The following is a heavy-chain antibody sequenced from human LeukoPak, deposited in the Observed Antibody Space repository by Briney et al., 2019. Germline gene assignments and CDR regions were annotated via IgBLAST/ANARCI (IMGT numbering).Heavy chain of an antibody. J-gene: IGHJ4*02. CDR2: INHSGST. V-gene: IGHV4-34*01. CDR1: GGSFSGYY. D-gene: IGHD3-10*01. Sequence: SSETLSLTCAAYGGSFSGYYWSWIRQPPGKGLEWIGVINHSGSTNYNPSLKSRVTISVDTSKNQFSLKLSSVTAADTAVYYCARRRVLWFGESIYLDYWGQGTLVTVSS. CDR3: ARRRVLWFGESIYLDY.